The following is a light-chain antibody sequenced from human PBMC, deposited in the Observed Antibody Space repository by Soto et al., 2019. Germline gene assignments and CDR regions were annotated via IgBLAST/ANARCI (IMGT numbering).Light chain of an antibody. Sequence: QSALTQPASVSGSPGQSITISCTGTSSDVGGSNYVSWYQQHSGKAPKLIIFDVSHRPSGFSNRFSGSKSGNTASLTISGLQPEDEAVYYCSSYASSNYAFGTGTKLTVL. CDR2: DVS. CDR3: SSYASSNYA. V-gene: IGLV2-14*03. CDR1: SSDVGGSNY. J-gene: IGLJ1*01.